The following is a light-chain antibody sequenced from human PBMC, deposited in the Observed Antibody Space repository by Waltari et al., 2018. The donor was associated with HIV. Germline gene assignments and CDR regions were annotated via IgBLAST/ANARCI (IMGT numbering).Light chain of an antibody. V-gene: IGKV3-20*01. J-gene: IGKJ4*01. CDR3: QQYFSSPLT. CDR2: GAS. CDR1: QSVINNY. Sequence: EVVLTQSPGTMSLSPGGRATLSCRASQSVINNYLAWYHHIPGQPPRLLIYGASSRATGIPDRFSGSGSGTDFTLTISRLEPEDFAVYYCQQYFSSPLTFGGGTTVEIK.